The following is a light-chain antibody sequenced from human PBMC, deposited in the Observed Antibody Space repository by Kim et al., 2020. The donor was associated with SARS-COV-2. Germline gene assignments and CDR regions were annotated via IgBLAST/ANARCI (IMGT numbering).Light chain of an antibody. Sequence: SYELTQPPSVSVSPGQTARITCSGDKLGDKYVCWYQQKSGRSPVLVIYQDNKRPSGIPERFSGSNSGNTATLTISGTQAMDEANYYCQAWDSSPAVVSGG. J-gene: IGLJ2*01. V-gene: IGLV3-1*01. CDR3: QAWDSSPAVV. CDR2: QDN. CDR1: KLGDKY.